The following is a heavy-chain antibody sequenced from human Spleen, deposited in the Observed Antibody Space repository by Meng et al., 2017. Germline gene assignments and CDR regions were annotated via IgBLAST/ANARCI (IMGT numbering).Heavy chain of an antibody. CDR1: GCSISSGGYS. CDR3: ARNYYDSRGYITPFDC. CDR2: IYYSGST. V-gene: IGHV4-31*03. Sequence: QVLLHVSGPGLMKPAQTLSLPCTVGGCSISSGGYSWSWIRQHPGKGLEWIGYIYYSGSTDYNPSLKRRVTVSIDTSKTQFSLKLSSVSAADTAVYYCARNYYDSRGYITPFDCWGQGTLVTVSS. J-gene: IGHJ4*02. D-gene: IGHD3-22*01.